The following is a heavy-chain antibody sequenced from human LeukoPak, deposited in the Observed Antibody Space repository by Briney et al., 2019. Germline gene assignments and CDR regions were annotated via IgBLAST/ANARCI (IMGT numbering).Heavy chain of an antibody. D-gene: IGHD3-3*01. J-gene: IGHJ4*02. CDR2: INPNSGGT. CDR3: ARASYYDFWSGYYPFDY. CDR1: GCTFTGYY. Sequence: GASVKVSCKASGCTFTGYYMHWVRQAPGQGLEWMGWINPNSGGTNYAQKFQGRVTMTRDTSISTAYMELSRLRSDDTAVYYCARASYYDFWSGYYPFDYWGQGTLVTVSS. V-gene: IGHV1-2*02.